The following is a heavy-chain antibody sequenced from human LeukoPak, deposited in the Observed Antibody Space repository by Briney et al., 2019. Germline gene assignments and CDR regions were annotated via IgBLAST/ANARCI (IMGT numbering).Heavy chain of an antibody. J-gene: IGHJ3*02. CDR3: ARDRSPDIAVAGRRNDAFDI. CDR2: IYYSGST. V-gene: IGHV4-59*01. CDR1: GGSLSSYY. D-gene: IGHD6-19*01. Sequence: PSETLSLTCTVSGGSLSSYYWSWIRQPPGKGLECIGYIYYSGSTNYNPSLKSRVTISVDTSKNQFSLKLSSVTAADTAVYYCARDRSPDIAVAGRRNDAFDIWGQGTMVTVSS.